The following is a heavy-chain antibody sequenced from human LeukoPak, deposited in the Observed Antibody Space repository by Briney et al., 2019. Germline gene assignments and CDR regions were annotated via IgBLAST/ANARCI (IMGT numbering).Heavy chain of an antibody. J-gene: IGHJ4*02. CDR2: IHSSGST. CDR1: GGSLSGHF. Sequence: PSDTLSLTCTVSGGSLSGHFWSWFRRPPGKGLENIGYIHSSGSTNYNPSYKSRVTVSLEMSKNQFSLSLSSVTAADTAVYYCARDPGDTDGYNFDFWGQGILVTVSS. V-gene: IGHV4-59*11. D-gene: IGHD1-1*01. CDR3: ARDPGDTDGYNFDF.